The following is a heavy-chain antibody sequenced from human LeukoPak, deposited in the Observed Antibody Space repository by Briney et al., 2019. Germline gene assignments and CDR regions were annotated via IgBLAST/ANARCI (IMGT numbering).Heavy chain of an antibody. CDR2: INHSGST. J-gene: IGHJ5*02. D-gene: IGHD6-13*01. CDR3: AKKQGGQLVNTRRWFDP. CDR1: GGSFSDYY. V-gene: IGHV4-34*01. Sequence: SETLSLTCAVYGGSFSDYYWSWIRQSPRKGLEWIGEINHSGSTYYNPSLKSRVTISLDTSKSQFSLKLTSVTAADTAVYYCAKKQGGQLVNTRRWFDPWGQGTLVTVSS.